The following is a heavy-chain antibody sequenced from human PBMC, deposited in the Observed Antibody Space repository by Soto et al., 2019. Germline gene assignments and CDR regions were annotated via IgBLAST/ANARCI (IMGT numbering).Heavy chain of an antibody. J-gene: IGHJ4*02. V-gene: IGHV3-15*01. CDR2: IKSRIDGETT. D-gene: IGHD2-2*01. CDR3: ATGVLPPDY. CDR1: VFTFNNSW. Sequence: PGGSLRLSCAASVFTFNNSWMNWVRQAPGKGLEWVGRIKSRIDGETTDYAAPVQGRFTISRDDSKNTLYLQMNNLKTEDTAVYYCATGVLPPDYWGQGTLVTVSS.